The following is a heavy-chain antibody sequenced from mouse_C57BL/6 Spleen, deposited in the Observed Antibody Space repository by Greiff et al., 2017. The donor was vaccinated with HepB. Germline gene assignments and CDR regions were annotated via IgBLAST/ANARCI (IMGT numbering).Heavy chain of an antibody. CDR1: GFTFSSYA. Sequence: EVKLVESGGGLVKPGGSLKLSCAASGFTFSSYAMSWVRQTPEKRLEWVATISDGGSYTYYPDNVKGRFTISRDNAKNNLYLQMSHLKSEDTAMYYCARDVGGITNYFDYWGQGTTLTVSS. CDR2: ISDGGSYT. J-gene: IGHJ2*01. CDR3: ARDVGGITNYFDY. V-gene: IGHV5-4*01. D-gene: IGHD2-4*01.